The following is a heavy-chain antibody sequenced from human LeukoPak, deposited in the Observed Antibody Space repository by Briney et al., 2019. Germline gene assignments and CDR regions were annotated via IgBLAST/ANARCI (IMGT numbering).Heavy chain of an antibody. CDR3: ARGSRFGVVERDAFDI. CDR2: ISISSNYI. V-gene: IGHV3-21*01. J-gene: IGHJ3*02. D-gene: IGHD3-3*01. CDR1: GFTFSRYS. Sequence: GGSLRLSCAASGFTFSRYSMNWVRQAPGKGLEWVSSISISSNYIYYADSVKGRFTISRDNAKNSLYLQVNSLRAEDTAVYYCARGSRFGVVERDAFDIWGQGTMVTVSS.